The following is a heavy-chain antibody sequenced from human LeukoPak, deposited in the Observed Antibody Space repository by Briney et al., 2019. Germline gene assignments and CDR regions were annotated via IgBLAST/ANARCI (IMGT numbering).Heavy chain of an antibody. Sequence: GGSLRLSCAASGFTFSSYGMHWVRQAPGKGLEGVAVISYGGSNKYFADAVKGRFTIFRDNSKSTVYLQMNSLRAEETAVYYCAKEDGSGSSVFLDAFDIWGQGTMVTVSS. D-gene: IGHD3-10*01. J-gene: IGHJ3*02. CDR3: AKEDGSGSSVFLDAFDI. CDR2: ISYGGSNK. CDR1: GFTFSSYG. V-gene: IGHV3-30*18.